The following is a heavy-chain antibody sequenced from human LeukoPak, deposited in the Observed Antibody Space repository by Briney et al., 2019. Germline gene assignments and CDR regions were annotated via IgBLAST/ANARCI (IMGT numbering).Heavy chain of an antibody. Sequence: SPETLSDTRTVSGGSTSRYLQSWIWQPPGKGLEWIGYIYYSGSTNYNPSLKSRVTISVDTSKNQFSLKLSSVTAADTAVYYCASFTYYYDSSGDPSAEYCQPGREGTLVSVSS. V-gene: IGHV4-59*01. CDR2: IYYSGST. J-gene: IGHJ1*01. CDR1: GGSTSRYL. D-gene: IGHD3-22*01. CDR3: ASFTYYYDSSGDPSAEYCQP.